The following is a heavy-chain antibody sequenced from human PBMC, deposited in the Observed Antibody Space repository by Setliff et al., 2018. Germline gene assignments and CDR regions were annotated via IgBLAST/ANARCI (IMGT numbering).Heavy chain of an antibody. J-gene: IGHJ6*03. Sequence: ASVKVSCKASGYTFTDYYMHWVRQAPGQGLEWMGWINLNTGGTSYAQKFLGRVTMTRDTSISAAYMELITLRSDDTALYYCARDPLPKHYDVVTGYYSAPNYYYMDVWGKGTTVTVSS. CDR2: INLNTGGT. V-gene: IGHV1-2*02. CDR1: GYTFTDYY. D-gene: IGHD3-9*01. CDR3: ARDPLPKHYDVVTGYYSAPNYYYMDV.